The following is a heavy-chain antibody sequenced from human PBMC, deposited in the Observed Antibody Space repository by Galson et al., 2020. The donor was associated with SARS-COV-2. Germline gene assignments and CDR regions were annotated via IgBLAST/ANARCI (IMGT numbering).Heavy chain of an antibody. D-gene: IGHD2-21*01. CDR3: ARGSRDVTMVLMIATAASYYFDF. Sequence: SQASKTLSPTCAVYGGSLSGYYWGWIRQSPGKGLEWIGEITPSGSINTNPSLKSRVTISKDTSKNQFSLRVRSVTAADTAMYFCARGSRDVTMVLMIATAASYYFDFWGQGSLVTVSS. V-gene: IGHV4-34*01. CDR2: ITPSGSI. CDR1: GGSLSGYY. J-gene: IGHJ4*02.